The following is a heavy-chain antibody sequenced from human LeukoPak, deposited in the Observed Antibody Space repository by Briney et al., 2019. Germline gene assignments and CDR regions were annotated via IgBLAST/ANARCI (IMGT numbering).Heavy chain of an antibody. CDR1: GGSISSSSYY. D-gene: IGHD3-22*01. CDR2: IYYSGST. J-gene: IGHJ3*02. V-gene: IGHV4-39*07. Sequence: SETLSLTCTVSGGSISSSSYYWGWIRQPPGKGLEWIGSIYYSGSTYYNPSLKSRVTISVDTSKNQFSLKLSSVTAADTAVYYCARVNDSSGYYAFDIWGQGTMVTVSS. CDR3: ARVNDSSGYYAFDI.